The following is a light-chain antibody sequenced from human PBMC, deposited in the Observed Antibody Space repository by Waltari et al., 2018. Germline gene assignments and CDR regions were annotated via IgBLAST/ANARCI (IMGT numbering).Light chain of an antibody. CDR3: SSFTSSSSFV. Sequence: QSALTQSASVSGSPGQSINIPCTGTIRDVGGYKYVSWYQQPPGDVPRLLIYDVVKRPSGVSSRFSGSKSDNTARLTISGLQAADEAHYYCSSFTSSSSFVFGSGTKVTV. V-gene: IGLV2-14*03. CDR2: DVV. J-gene: IGLJ1*01. CDR1: IRDVGGYKY.